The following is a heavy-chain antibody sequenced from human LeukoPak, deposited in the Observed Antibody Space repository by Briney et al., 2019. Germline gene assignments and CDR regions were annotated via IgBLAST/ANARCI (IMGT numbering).Heavy chain of an antibody. CDR3: ARGGVDYYGSGSFFDY. Sequence: SVKVSCKASGGTFSSYAISWVRQAPGQGLEWMGGIIPIFGTANYAQKFQGRVTITADESTSTAYMELSSLRSEDTAVYYCARGGVDYYGSGSFFDYWGQGTLVTVSS. V-gene: IGHV1-69*13. D-gene: IGHD3-10*01. J-gene: IGHJ4*02. CDR1: GGTFSSYA. CDR2: IIPIFGTA.